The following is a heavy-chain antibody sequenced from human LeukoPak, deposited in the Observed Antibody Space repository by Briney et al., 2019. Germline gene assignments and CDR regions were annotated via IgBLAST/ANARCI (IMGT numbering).Heavy chain of an antibody. V-gene: IGHV4-39*07. CDR1: GGSISSSSYY. CDR2: IYYSGST. CDR3: ARSDGTGPFDI. D-gene: IGHD2-8*02. J-gene: IGHJ3*02. Sequence: SETLSLTCTVSGGSISSSSYYWGWIRQPPGRRLEWIGSIYYSGSTYYNPSLKSRVTISVNTSKNQFSLKLSSVTAADTAVYYCARSDGTGPFDIWGQGTMVTVSS.